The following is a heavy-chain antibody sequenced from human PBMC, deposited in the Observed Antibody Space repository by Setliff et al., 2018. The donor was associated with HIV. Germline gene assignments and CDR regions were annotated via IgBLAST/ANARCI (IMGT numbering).Heavy chain of an antibody. J-gene: IGHJ1*01. D-gene: IGHD3-22*01. Sequence: ASVKVSCKASGYTFKTYGISWVRQAPGQGLEWMGWISPYNGDTRYAQKFQGRVTLTTDTTTNTAYMEVRTLRSDDTAVYYCARGIGRDSSGYYRDEYFQHWGQGTLVTVSS. V-gene: IGHV1-18*01. CDR3: ARGIGRDSSGYYRDEYFQH. CDR2: ISPYNGDT. CDR1: GYTFKTYG.